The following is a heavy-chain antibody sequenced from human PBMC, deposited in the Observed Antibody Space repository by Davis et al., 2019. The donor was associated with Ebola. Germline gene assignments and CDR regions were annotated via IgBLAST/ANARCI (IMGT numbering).Heavy chain of an antibody. CDR1: GFRFEDYG. Sequence: PGGSLRLSCAASGFRFEDYGMDWVRQAPGKGLEWVAGISWNSGNVDYADSVKGRFTISRDNAKKSLYLEMNSLRPEDTALYYCAKLSRETTVGGMDVWGQGTTVTVSS. V-gene: IGHV3-9*01. CDR2: ISWNSGNV. CDR3: AKLSRETTVGGMDV. J-gene: IGHJ6*02. D-gene: IGHD4-17*01.